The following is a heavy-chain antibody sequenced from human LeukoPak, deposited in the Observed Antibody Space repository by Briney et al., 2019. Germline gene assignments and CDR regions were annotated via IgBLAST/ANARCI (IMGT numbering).Heavy chain of an antibody. J-gene: IGHJ4*02. CDR3: ARVPIAVAAVDY. V-gene: IGHV4-61*01. Sequence: SETLSLTCTVSGGSVSSGSYYWSWIRQPPGKGLEWIGYIYYSGSTNYNPSLKSRVTISVDTSKNQFSLKLSSVTAADTAVYYCARVPIAVAAVDYWGQGTLVTVSS. CDR2: IYYSGST. CDR1: GGSVSSGSYY. D-gene: IGHD6-19*01.